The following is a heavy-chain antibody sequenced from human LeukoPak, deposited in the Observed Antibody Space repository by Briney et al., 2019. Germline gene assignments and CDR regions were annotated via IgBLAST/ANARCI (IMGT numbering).Heavy chain of an antibody. CDR3: ARDWNWNYYGSTVY. CDR1: GYTFSSYG. V-gene: IGHV1-18*01. CDR2: ISAYNGNT. D-gene: IGHD3-10*01. Sequence: PGASVKVSCKASGYTFSSYGISWVRQAPGQGLEWMGWISAYNGNTYYAQNLQGRVTMTTDTSTSTAYMEVRSLRSDDTAVYYCARDWNWNYYGSTVYWGQGTLVTVSS. J-gene: IGHJ4*02.